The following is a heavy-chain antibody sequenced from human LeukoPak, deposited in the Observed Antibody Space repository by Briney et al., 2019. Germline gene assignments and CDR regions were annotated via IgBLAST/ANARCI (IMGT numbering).Heavy chain of an antibody. V-gene: IGHV4-34*01. J-gene: IGHJ4*02. Sequence: SETLSLTRAVYGGSFSGYYWSWIRQPPGKGLEWIGEINHSGSTNYNPSLKSRVTISVDTSKNQFSLKLSSVTAADTAVYYCAREYYDFWSGYYPFDYWGQGTLVTVSS. CDR1: GGSFSGYY. CDR2: INHSGST. CDR3: AREYYDFWSGYYPFDY. D-gene: IGHD3-3*01.